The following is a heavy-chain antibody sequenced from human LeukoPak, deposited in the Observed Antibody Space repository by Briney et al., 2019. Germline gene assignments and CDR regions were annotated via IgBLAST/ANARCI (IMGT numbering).Heavy chain of an antibody. CDR1: GGSFSGYY. D-gene: IGHD6-13*01. CDR3: ARGRYSSSWSDY. V-gene: IGHV4-34*01. J-gene: IGHJ4*02. CDR2: INHSGST. Sequence: SETLSLTCAVYGGSFSGYYWSWIRQPPGKGLEWIGEINHSGSTNYNPSLKSRVTISVDTSKNQFSLNLSSVTAADTAVYYCARGRYSSSWSDYWGQGTLVTVSS.